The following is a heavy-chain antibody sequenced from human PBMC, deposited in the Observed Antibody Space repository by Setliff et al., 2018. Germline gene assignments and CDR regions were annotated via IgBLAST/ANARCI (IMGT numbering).Heavy chain of an antibody. CDR2: FDPEDGET. D-gene: IGHD6-13*01. V-gene: IGHV1-24*01. CDR3: ATNAGRSSSWYPRRPGEGHAFDI. Sequence: PRASVKVSCKVSGYTLTELSMHWVRQAPGKGLEWMGGFDPEDGETIYAQKFQGRVTMTEDTSTDTAYMELSSLRSEDTAVYYCATNAGRSSSWYPRRPGEGHAFDIWGQGTMVTVSS. J-gene: IGHJ3*02. CDR1: GYTLTELS.